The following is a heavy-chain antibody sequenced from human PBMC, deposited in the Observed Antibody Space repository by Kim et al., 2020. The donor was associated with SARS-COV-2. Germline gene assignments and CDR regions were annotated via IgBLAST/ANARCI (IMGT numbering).Heavy chain of an antibody. CDR1: GFTVTNAW. V-gene: IGHV3-15*01. CDR2: IKNKADGGTI. J-gene: IGHJ4*02. D-gene: IGHD6-19*01. Sequence: GGSLRLSCAASGFTVTNAWMNWVRQTPGKGLEWVGLIKNKADGGTIDYAAPVKGRFTISRDDSKNMLFLQMNSLRIEDTGLYYCTTERAGSLDYWGRGTRVTVSS. CDR3: TTERAGSLDY.